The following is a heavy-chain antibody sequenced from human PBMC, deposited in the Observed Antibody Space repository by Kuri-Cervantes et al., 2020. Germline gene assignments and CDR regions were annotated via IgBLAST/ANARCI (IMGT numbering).Heavy chain of an antibody. CDR1: GGTFSSYA. D-gene: IGHD4-11*01. V-gene: IGHV3-33*01. Sequence: SCKASGGTFSSYAISWVRQAPGKGLEWVAVIWYDGSNKYYADSVKGRFTISRDNSKNTLYLQMNSLRAEDTAVYYCARGSTRLDYWGQGTLVTVSS. J-gene: IGHJ4*02. CDR3: ARGSTRLDY. CDR2: IWYDGSNK.